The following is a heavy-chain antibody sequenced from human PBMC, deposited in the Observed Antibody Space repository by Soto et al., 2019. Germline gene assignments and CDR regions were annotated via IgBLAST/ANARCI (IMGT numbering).Heavy chain of an antibody. Sequence: PGGSLRLSCAASGFTVNNNYMSWVRQAPGKGLEWVSVIYSGGNTYYAASVMGRFTISRDNSKNTVHLQMNSLRAEDTAVYYCARASYYYDSRGYYYRYYFDYWGQGALVTVSS. CDR1: GFTVNNNY. J-gene: IGHJ4*02. CDR3: ARASYYYDSRGYYYRYYFDY. CDR2: IYSGGNT. D-gene: IGHD3-22*01. V-gene: IGHV3-66*01.